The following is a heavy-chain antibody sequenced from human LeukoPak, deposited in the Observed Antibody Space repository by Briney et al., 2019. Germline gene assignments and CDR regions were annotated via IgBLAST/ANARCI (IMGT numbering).Heavy chain of an antibody. CDR2: ISSSGSTI. CDR1: GFTFSSYE. Sequence: PGGSLRLSCAASGFTFSSYEMNWVRQAPGKGLEWVSYISSSGSTIYYADSVKGRFTISRDNAKNSLYLQMNSLRAEDTAVYYCARVERETYYYDSSGYPDAFDIWGQGTMVTVSS. D-gene: IGHD3-22*01. CDR3: ARVERETYYYDSSGYPDAFDI. J-gene: IGHJ3*02. V-gene: IGHV3-48*03.